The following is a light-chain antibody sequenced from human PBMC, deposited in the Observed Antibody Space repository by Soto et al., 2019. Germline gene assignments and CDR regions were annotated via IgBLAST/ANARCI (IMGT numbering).Light chain of an antibody. V-gene: IGKV1-39*01. J-gene: IGKJ1*01. CDR3: QQSYSTSWT. CDR2: VAS. Sequence: IQITQTTYSLSASVGDRVAITCRASQSIGRFLNWHQQKPGKAPNVLINVASTLRSGVPSRFSGSGSGTDFNLTISILQPEDFTTYYCQQSYSTSWTFGQGGKVDIK. CDR1: QSIGRF.